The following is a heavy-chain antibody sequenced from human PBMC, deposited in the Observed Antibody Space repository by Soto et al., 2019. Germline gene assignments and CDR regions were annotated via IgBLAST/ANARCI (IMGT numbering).Heavy chain of an antibody. Sequence: PSETLSLTCSLSGGSINSSDHFWGWIRQTPGKGLKWIGSVYYTETTYYNPSLKSPVTISVETSRNTFSLQVNSVTADDTGTYYCARQRDLSTYMFNPSVDPWGHGTLVTVS. CDR2: VYYTETT. J-gene: IGHJ5*02. D-gene: IGHD3-10*02. CDR1: GGSINSSDHF. CDR3: ARQRDLSTYMFNPSVDP. V-gene: IGHV4-39*01.